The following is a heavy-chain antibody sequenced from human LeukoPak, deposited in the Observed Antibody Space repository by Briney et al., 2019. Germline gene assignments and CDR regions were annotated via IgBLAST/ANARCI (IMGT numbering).Heavy chain of an antibody. Sequence: PGGSLRLSCAASGFTFSSYTMHWVRQAPRKGLEYVSAITSNGGNTYYANSVKGRFTISRDNSKNTLYLQMGSLRAEDMAVYYCARDSDVAAAGRPHYFFDYWGQGTLVTVSS. D-gene: IGHD6-13*01. CDR1: GFTFSSYT. J-gene: IGHJ4*02. CDR3: ARDSDVAAAGRPHYFFDY. CDR2: ITSNGGNT. V-gene: IGHV3-64*01.